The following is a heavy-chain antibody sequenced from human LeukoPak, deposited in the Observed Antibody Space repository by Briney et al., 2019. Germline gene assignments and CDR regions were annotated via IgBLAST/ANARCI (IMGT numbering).Heavy chain of an antibody. CDR1: GGTFSSYA. J-gene: IGHJ5*02. V-gene: IGHV1-69*04. Sequence: SVKVSCKASGGTFSSYAISWVRQAPGQGLEWMGRIIPILGIANYAQKFQGRVTITADKSTSTAYMELSSLRSEDTAVYYCARELRYSSSWYNWFDPWGQGTLVTVSS. CDR3: ARELRYSSSWYNWFDP. CDR2: IIPILGIA. D-gene: IGHD6-13*01.